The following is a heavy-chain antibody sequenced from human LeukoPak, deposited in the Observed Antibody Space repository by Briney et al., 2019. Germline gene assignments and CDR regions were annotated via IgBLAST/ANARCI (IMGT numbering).Heavy chain of an antibody. CDR1: GYTFTDYY. D-gene: IGHD2-2*01. V-gene: IGHV1-69-2*01. CDR3: ATGYCSSTSCPLIENWFDP. Sequence: ASVKISCKVSGYTFTDYYMHLVQQAPGKGLEWMGLVDPEDGETIYAEKFQGRVTITADTSTDTAYMELSSLRSEDTAVYYCATGYCSSTSCPLIENWFDPWGQRTLITVSS. CDR2: VDPEDGET. J-gene: IGHJ5*02.